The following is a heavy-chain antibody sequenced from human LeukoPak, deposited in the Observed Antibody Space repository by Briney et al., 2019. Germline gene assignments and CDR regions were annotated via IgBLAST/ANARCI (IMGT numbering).Heavy chain of an antibody. D-gene: IGHD7-27*01. CDR2: IYYSGST. Sequence: PSETLSLTCTVSGGSINSYYWSWIRQPPGKGLEWIGYIYYSGSTNYNPSLKSRVTISVDTSKNQFSLTLSSVTAADTAVYYCARDLWGRWGQGTLVTVSS. J-gene: IGHJ4*02. CDR3: ARDLWGR. V-gene: IGHV4-59*01. CDR1: GGSINSYY.